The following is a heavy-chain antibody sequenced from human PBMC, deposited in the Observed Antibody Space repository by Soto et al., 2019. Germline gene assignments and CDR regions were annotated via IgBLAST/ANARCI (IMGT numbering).Heavy chain of an antibody. CDR2: INAGNGNT. CDR3: ARAWVVVTAPDY. J-gene: IGHJ4*02. V-gene: IGHV1-3*05. D-gene: IGHD2-21*02. CDR1: GYTFTSYA. Sequence: QVQLVQSGAEEKKPGASVKVSRKASGYTFTSYAMHWVRQAPGQRLEWMGWINAGNGNTKYSQKFQGRVTITRDTSASIAYMELSSLRSEDTAVYYCARAWVVVTAPDYWGQGTLVTVSS.